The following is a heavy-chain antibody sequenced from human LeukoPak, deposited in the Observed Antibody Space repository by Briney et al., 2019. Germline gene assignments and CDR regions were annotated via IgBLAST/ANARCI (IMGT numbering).Heavy chain of an antibody. D-gene: IGHD3-22*01. J-gene: IGHJ4*02. CDR1: GDSIGTSIYY. CDR2: IYYTGTT. Sequence: SETLSLTCTVSGDSIGTSIYYWGWIRQPPGKGLEWIGSIYYTGTTNYNPSLKSRVTISMDTSKDQFSLRLSSVTVADTALYYCARASMMLVGYFDSWGQGTQVTVSS. V-gene: IGHV4-39*07. CDR3: ARASMMLVGYFDS.